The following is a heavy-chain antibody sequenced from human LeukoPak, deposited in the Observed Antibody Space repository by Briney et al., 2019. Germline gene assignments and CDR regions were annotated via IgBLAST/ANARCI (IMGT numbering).Heavy chain of an antibody. Sequence: TGGSLRLSCAASGFTFSTYSINWVRQAPGKGLEWVAFIRYDGSNKYYADSVKGRFTISRDNSKNTLYLQMNSLRAEDTAVYYCAKDHTATHLFDYWGQGTLVTVSS. J-gene: IGHJ4*02. CDR3: AKDHTATHLFDY. D-gene: IGHD5-18*01. V-gene: IGHV3-30*02. CDR2: IRYDGSNK. CDR1: GFTFSTYS.